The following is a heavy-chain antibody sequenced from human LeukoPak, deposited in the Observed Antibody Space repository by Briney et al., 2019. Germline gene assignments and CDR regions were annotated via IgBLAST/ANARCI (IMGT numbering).Heavy chain of an antibody. D-gene: IGHD6-13*01. V-gene: IGHV3-48*01. Sequence: GGSLRLSCAASGFTFSSYSMNWVRQAPGKGLEWVSYISSSSSTIYYADSVEGRFTISRDNAKNSLYLQMNSLRAEDTAVYYCARDHSSSWTIYYYYMDVWGKGTTVTVSS. CDR3: ARDHSSSWTIYYYYMDV. CDR2: ISSSSSTI. J-gene: IGHJ6*03. CDR1: GFTFSSYS.